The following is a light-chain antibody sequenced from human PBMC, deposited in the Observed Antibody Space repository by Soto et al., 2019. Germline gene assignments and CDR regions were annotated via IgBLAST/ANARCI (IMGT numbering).Light chain of an antibody. CDR1: SSDVGGYSY. Sequence: QSALTQPASVSGSPGQSITISCTGTSSDVGGYSYVSWYQHHPDKAPKLIIYEVTNRPSGVSNRCSGSNSGNMASLTISGLHAEDEADYYCTSYTGNRTGVFGEGTKLTV. J-gene: IGLJ3*02. CDR2: EVT. V-gene: IGLV2-14*01. CDR3: TSYTGNRTGV.